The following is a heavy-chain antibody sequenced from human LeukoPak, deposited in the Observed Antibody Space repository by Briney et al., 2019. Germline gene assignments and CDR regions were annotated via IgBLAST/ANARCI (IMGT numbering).Heavy chain of an antibody. V-gene: IGHV3-30-3*01. Sequence: GGSLRLSCAASGFTFSSYAMHWVRQAPGKGLEWVAVISYDGSNKYYADSVKGRFTISRDNSKNTLYLQMNSLRAEDTAVYYCAKDGVTVTTGDYFDYWGQGTLVTVSS. D-gene: IGHD4-11*01. CDR1: GFTFSSYA. CDR3: AKDGVTVTTGDYFDY. J-gene: IGHJ4*02. CDR2: ISYDGSNK.